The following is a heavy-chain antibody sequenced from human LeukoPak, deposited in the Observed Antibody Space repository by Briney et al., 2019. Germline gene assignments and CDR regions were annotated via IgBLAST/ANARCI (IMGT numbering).Heavy chain of an antibody. D-gene: IGHD3-10*01. J-gene: IGHJ4*02. CDR1: GGSINSTTYY. V-gene: IGHV4-39*01. Sequence: SETLPLTCIVSGGSINSTTYYWGWIRQPPGKGLEWIGSIYYSGSTYYNSSLKSRVTISVDTSKNQFSLKLSSVTAADTAVYYCARHEGLYYYGSGSYFDYWGQGTLVTVSS. CDR3: ARHEGLYYYGSGSYFDY. CDR2: IYYSGST.